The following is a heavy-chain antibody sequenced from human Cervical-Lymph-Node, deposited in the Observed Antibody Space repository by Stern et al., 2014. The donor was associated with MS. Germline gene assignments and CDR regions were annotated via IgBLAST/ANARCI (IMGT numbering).Heavy chain of an antibody. J-gene: IGHJ6*02. CDR3: ANGLPFRDYSSGMDV. CDR2: VGGSGGSA. D-gene: IGHD5/OR15-5a*01. Sequence: EVQLVESGGGSVQPGGSLRLSCAASGFIFHNYAMDWVRQAPGKGLEWVSGVGGSGGSAYYADSVKGRFTISRDNSKNTLYLQMNSLRAEDTAVYYCANGLPFRDYSSGMDVWGQGTTVTVSS. V-gene: IGHV3-23*04. CDR1: GFIFHNYA.